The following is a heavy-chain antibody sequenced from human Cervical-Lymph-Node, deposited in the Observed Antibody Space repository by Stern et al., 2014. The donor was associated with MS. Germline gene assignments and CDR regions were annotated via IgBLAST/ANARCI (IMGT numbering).Heavy chain of an antibody. Sequence: MQLVESGPGLVKPSQTLSLTCTVSGGSISSGGYYWSWIRQPPGKGLEWLGYIHYSGSTYYNPSLKSRVTISVDTSKNQFSLKLSSVTAADTAVYYCARVSYDFWSGYYVFDYWGQGTLVTVSS. CDR1: GGSISSGGYY. J-gene: IGHJ4*02. CDR3: ARVSYDFWSGYYVFDY. V-gene: IGHV4-31*03. D-gene: IGHD3-3*01. CDR2: IHYSGST.